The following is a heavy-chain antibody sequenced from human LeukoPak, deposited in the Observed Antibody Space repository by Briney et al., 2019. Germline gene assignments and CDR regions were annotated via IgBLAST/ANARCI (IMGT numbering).Heavy chain of an antibody. CDR2: IYYSGRS. CDR1: GGSISIYY. CDR3: ARVPLSTAYLHYYSMDV. V-gene: IGHV4-59*12. Sequence: SETLSLTCTVSGGSISIYYSSWIRPPPGKGLEWIGSIYYSGRSYYKVSLKSRVIISLDTPNNQFSLKVSSVTAAETALYYCARVPLSTAYLHYYSMDVWGKGTTVTVSS. D-gene: IGHD2-21*02. J-gene: IGHJ6*03.